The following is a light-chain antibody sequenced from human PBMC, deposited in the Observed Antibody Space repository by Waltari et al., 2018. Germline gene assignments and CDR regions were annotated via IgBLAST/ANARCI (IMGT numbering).Light chain of an antibody. CDR2: AAS. CDR3: QQYIDWPPGT. V-gene: IGKV3-15*01. Sequence: IVMTQSPASLSVYPGVRATLTCKTSQSISTNLAWYQQKPGQAPRHLIYAASTRATGFAARFSGSGSGTEFTLTISSLQSEDFAIYYCQQYIDWPPGTFGQGTRVEIK. J-gene: IGKJ1*01. CDR1: QSISTN.